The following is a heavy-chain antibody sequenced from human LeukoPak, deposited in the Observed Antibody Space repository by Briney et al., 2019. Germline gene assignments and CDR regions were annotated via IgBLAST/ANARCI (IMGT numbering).Heavy chain of an antibody. CDR1: GFTFSSYE. CDR2: ISSSGSTI. V-gene: IGHV3-48*03. D-gene: IGHD3-22*01. J-gene: IGHJ3*02. Sequence: PGGSPRLSCAASGFTFSSYEMNWVRQAPGKGLEWVSYISSSGSTIYCADSVKGRFTISRDNAKNSLYLQMNSLRAEDTAVYYCARGENMIAHAFDIWGQGTMVTVSS. CDR3: ARGENMIAHAFDI.